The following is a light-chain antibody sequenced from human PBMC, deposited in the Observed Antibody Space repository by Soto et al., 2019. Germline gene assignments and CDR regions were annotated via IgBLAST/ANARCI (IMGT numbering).Light chain of an antibody. J-gene: IGKJ3*01. CDR2: GAS. CDR1: QSVSSN. V-gene: IGKV3-15*01. CDR3: HHYYTWLS. Sequence: EIVMTQSPATLSVSPGERATLSCRASQSVSSNLAWYQQKPGQAPRLLIYGASTRATGIAARFSGSGSGKEFTISISSLPYEDFAVYYCHHYYTWLSFGPGTHVDI.